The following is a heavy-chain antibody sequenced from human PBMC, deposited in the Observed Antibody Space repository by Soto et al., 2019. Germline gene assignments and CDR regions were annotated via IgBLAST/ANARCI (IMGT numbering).Heavy chain of an antibody. V-gene: IGHV5-51*01. D-gene: IGHD5-18*01. CDR2: VYPSDSHT. J-gene: IGHJ4*02. Sequence: LGESLKISCQGSGFRFTSQSIAWVRQMPGKGLEWMGTVYPSDSHTRYSPSFQGQVTISADKSISTAYLQWSSLKASDTAMYYCARQSGETYTPMDHWGQGTLVTVSS. CDR1: GFRFTSQS. CDR3: ARQSGETYTPMDH.